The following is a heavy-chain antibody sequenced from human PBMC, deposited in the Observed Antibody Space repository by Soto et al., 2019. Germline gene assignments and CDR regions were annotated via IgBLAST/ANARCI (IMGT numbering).Heavy chain of an antibody. CDR1: GGTFSSYA. J-gene: IGHJ6*02. CDR3: ARDYDSSGDYYYYGMDV. D-gene: IGHD3-22*01. V-gene: IGHV1-69*13. CDR2: IIPIFGTA. Sequence: GASVKVSWKASGGTFSSYAISWVLEAPGQGLEWMGGIIPIFGTANYAQKFQGRVTITADESTSTAYMELSSLRSEDTAVYYCARDYDSSGDYYYYGMDVWGQGTTVTVSS.